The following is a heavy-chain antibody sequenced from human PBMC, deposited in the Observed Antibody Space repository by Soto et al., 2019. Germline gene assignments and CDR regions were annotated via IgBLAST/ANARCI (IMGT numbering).Heavy chain of an antibody. CDR1: GFSLSDFA. Sequence: GGSLRLSCAASGFSLSDFAMHWVRQAPGKGLEWVAVISYDGTKKYFADSVKGRFTISRDNSKNTVYLQMNSLRAEDTAVYYCARDLTGNVFDFWGQGILVTVSS. D-gene: IGHD3-10*01. V-gene: IGHV3-30-3*01. CDR3: ARDLTGNVFDF. CDR2: ISYDGTKK. J-gene: IGHJ4*02.